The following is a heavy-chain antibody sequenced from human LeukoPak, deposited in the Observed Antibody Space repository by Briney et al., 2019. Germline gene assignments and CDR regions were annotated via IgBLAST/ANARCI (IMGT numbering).Heavy chain of an antibody. CDR3: ATVKAKDAFDI. CDR2: INPNSGGT. J-gene: IGHJ3*02. Sequence: ASVKVSCKTSGNTFTGYYIHWVRQAPGQGPEWMGWINPNSGGTNYAQKFQGRVTMTRDTSTSTAYMELTRLGSDDTAVYYCATVKAKDAFDIWGQGTMVTVSS. V-gene: IGHV1-2*02. CDR1: GNTFTGYY.